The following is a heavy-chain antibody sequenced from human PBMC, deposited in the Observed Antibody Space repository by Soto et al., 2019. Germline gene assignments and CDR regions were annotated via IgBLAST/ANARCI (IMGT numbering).Heavy chain of an antibody. V-gene: IGHV3-30*03. J-gene: IGHJ1*01. CDR3: ARDHGYSGAGIVFQH. CDR1: GFILSDYV. CDR2: ISYDGSDK. D-gene: IGHD5-18*01. Sequence: GGSLSLSCLASGFILSDYVMHWVRQAPGKGLEWVALISYDGSDKYNPDSVKGRFTISRDNSKNTLYLQMNSLRAEDTAVYYCARDHGYSGAGIVFQHWGQGTLVTVSS.